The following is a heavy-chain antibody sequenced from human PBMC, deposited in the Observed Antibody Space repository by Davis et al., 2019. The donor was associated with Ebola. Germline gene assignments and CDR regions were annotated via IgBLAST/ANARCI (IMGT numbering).Heavy chain of an antibody. D-gene: IGHD5-18*01. V-gene: IGHV3-23*01. Sequence: PGGSLRLSCADSVITFSSYAMTWVRQAPGKGLAWVSSISGSGGTTYYAGSVKGRFTVSRDNSKKTMYLQMNSLRAEDTAVYYCANIPSRAQWMHLWPPPDYWGQGTLVTVSS. J-gene: IGHJ4*02. CDR3: ANIPSRAQWMHLWPPPDY. CDR1: VITFSSYA. CDR2: ISGSGGTT.